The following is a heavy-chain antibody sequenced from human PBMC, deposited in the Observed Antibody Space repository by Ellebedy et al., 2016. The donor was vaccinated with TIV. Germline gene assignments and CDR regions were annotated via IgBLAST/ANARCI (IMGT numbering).Heavy chain of an antibody. V-gene: IGHV4-59*01. D-gene: IGHD5-18*01. CDR1: DGSISTYY. CDR3: ARGPTDTAKYSYYGMDV. CDR2: VYHSGDT. J-gene: IGHJ6*02. Sequence: PSETLSLTCTVSDGSISTYYWSWIRQPPGKGLEWIGSVYHSGDTKSRPSLNSRFTMSVDTSKRQISLKLTSVSAADTAVYYCARGPTDTAKYSYYGMDVWGQGTTVIVSS.